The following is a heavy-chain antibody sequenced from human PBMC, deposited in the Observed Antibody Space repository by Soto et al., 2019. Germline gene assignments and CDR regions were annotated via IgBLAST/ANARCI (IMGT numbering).Heavy chain of an antibody. CDR1: GGTFSSYT. J-gene: IGHJ6*02. Sequence: QVQLVQSGAEVKKPGSSVKVSCKASGGTFSSYTISWVRQAPGQGLEWMGRIIPILGIANYAQKFQGRVTITADKSTSTAYMELSSLRSEDTAVYYCASVVVTDLGYYYGMDVWGQGTTVTVSS. D-gene: IGHD2-21*02. CDR2: IIPILGIA. CDR3: ASVVVTDLGYYYGMDV. V-gene: IGHV1-69*02.